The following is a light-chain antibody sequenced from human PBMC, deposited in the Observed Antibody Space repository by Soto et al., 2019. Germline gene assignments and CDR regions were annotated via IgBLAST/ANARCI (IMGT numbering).Light chain of an antibody. CDR3: QQRSNWHQT. J-gene: IGKJ1*01. V-gene: IGKV3-11*01. CDR1: HSVGTS. Sequence: EIVLAQAPATLSLSPGARDTLSCRAAHSVGTSLVGYQQNPGQDPTLLINDASNRATGLPARFSGSGSGSDVSLTATSLEPEDFAVYYCQQRSNWHQTFGQGTKVDIK. CDR2: DAS.